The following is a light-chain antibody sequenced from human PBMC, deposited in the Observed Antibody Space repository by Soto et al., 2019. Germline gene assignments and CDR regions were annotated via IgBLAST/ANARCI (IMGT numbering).Light chain of an antibody. Sequence: DIQMTQSPSTLSPSVGDRGTITCRASRSISDWLAWYQQKPGKAPKLLIFDASTLKSGVPSRFSGSGSGTEFTLTISSLQPDDVATYYCLQYDNHSWTFGPGTKVDI. CDR1: RSISDW. V-gene: IGKV1-5*01. CDR3: LQYDNHSWT. CDR2: DAS. J-gene: IGKJ1*01.